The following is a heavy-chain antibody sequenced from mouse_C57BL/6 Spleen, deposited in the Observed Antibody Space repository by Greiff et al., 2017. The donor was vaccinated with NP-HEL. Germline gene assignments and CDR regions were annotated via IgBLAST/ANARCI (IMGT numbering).Heavy chain of an antibody. CDR2: IYPGSGST. V-gene: IGHV1-55*01. CDR1: GYTFTSYW. Sequence: VKLQQPGAELVKPGASVKMSCKASGYTFTSYWITWVKQRPGQGLEWIGDIYPGSGSTNYNEKFKSKATLTVDTSSSTAYMQLSSLTSEDSAVYYCAVYDGYYSAWFAYWGQGTLVTVSA. D-gene: IGHD2-3*01. CDR3: AVYDGYYSAWFAY. J-gene: IGHJ3*01.